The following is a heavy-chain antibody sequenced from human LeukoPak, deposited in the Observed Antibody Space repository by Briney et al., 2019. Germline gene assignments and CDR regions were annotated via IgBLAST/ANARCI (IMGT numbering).Heavy chain of an antibody. V-gene: IGHV4-30-2*01. CDR3: GRGGIAAAASGIDY. CDR1: GGSISSGGYS. D-gene: IGHD6-13*01. J-gene: IGHJ4*02. CDR2: IYQNGNT. Sequence: SETLSLTCAVSGGSISSGGYSWSWIRQPPGKGLEWIGYIYQNGNTYYNPSLKSRVTISVDRSKNQFSPNLSSVTAADTDVYYCGRGGIAAAASGIDYWGQGTLVAVSS.